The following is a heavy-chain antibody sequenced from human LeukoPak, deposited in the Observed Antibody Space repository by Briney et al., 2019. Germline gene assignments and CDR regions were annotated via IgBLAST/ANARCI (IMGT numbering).Heavy chain of an antibody. D-gene: IGHD6-19*01. J-gene: IGHJ4*02. CDR1: GGTFSSYA. CDR3: ARSGYSRGWYVLGY. CDR2: IIPIFGTA. V-gene: IGHV1-69*13. Sequence: GASVTVSCKASGGTFSSYATSWVRQAPGQGLEWMGGIIPIFGTANYAQKFQGRVTITADESTSTAYMELSSLRSEDTAVYYCARSGYSRGWYVLGYWGQGTLVTVSS.